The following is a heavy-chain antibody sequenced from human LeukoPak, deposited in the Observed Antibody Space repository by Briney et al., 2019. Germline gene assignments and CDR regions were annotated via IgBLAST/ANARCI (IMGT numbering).Heavy chain of an antibody. CDR2: IKQDGSEK. J-gene: IGHJ4*02. D-gene: IGHD1-26*01. CDR3: ARDWNSGSYPSDY. V-gene: IGHV3-7*01. Sequence: GGSLRLSCAASGFTFSSYWMSWVRQAPGKGLEWVANIKQDGSEKYYVDSVKGRFTISRDNAKNSLYLQMNSLRAEDTAVYYCARDWNSGSYPSDYWGQGTLVTVSS. CDR1: GFTFSSYW.